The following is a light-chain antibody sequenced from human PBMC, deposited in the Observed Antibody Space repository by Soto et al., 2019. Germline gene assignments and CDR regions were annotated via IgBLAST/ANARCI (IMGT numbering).Light chain of an antibody. Sequence: QLVLTQSPSASASLGASVKLTCSLSSGHSSHAIAWHQQQPEKGPRYLMKVNSDGSHTKGDGIPDRSSGSSSGAERYLSISSLQSEDEADYYCQTWGTGVGVFGGGTKLTVL. CDR2: VNSDGSH. CDR3: QTWGTGVGV. V-gene: IGLV4-69*01. CDR1: SGHSSHA. J-gene: IGLJ2*01.